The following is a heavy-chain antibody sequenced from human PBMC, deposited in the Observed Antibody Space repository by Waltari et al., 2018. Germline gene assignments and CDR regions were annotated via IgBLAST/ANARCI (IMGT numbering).Heavy chain of an antibody. V-gene: IGHV1-69*14. CDR1: GGTFSSYA. J-gene: IGHJ1*01. D-gene: IGHD1-26*01. CDR2: IIPIFGTA. Sequence: QVQLVQSGAEVKKPGSSVKVSCKASGGTFSSYAINWVRQAPGQGLDWMGGIIPIFGTANSAQKFQGRVTITADKSTSTAYMELSSLRSEDTAVYYCARGLVGAHFTGFQHWGQGTLVTVSS. CDR3: ARGLVGAHFTGFQH.